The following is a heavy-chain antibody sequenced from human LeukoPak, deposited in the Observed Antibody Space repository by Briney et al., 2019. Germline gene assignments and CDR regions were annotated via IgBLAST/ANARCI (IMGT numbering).Heavy chain of an antibody. Sequence: PSETLSLTCTVSGGSISSYYWSWIRQPPGKGLEWIGYIYTSGSTNYNPSLKSRVTISVDTSKNQFSLKLSSVTAADTAVYYCAKYSSSPWSAFDIWGQGTMVTVSS. D-gene: IGHD6-6*01. CDR3: AKYSSSPWSAFDI. J-gene: IGHJ3*02. CDR1: GGSISSYY. CDR2: IYTSGST. V-gene: IGHV4-4*09.